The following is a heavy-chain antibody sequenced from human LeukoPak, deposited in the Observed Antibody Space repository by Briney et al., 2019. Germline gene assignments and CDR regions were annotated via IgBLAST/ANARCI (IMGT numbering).Heavy chain of an antibody. Sequence: PSETLSLTCTVSSGSIGSYYWSWIRQPAREGLEWIGRIYTSGSTNYNPSLKSRVTMSVDTSKNQFSLILTSVTAADTAVYYCARGDSWDFDYWGQGTLVTVSS. J-gene: IGHJ4*02. CDR1: SGSIGSYY. D-gene: IGHD6-13*01. V-gene: IGHV4-4*07. CDR3: ARGDSWDFDY. CDR2: IYTSGST.